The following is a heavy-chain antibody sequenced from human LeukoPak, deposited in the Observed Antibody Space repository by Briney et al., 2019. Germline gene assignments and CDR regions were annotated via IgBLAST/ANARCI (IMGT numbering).Heavy chain of an antibody. CDR2: ISSTGGRT. CDR1: GFTFSSYA. CDR3: AKESPYGDNRLYYFDG. Sequence: GGSLRLSCAASGFTFSSYAMSWVRQAPGKGLEWVSAISSTGGRTYSADSVKGRFTISRDNSRNTVYLQVNSLRAEDTAVYYCAKESPYGDNRLYYFDGWGQGTLVTVSS. J-gene: IGHJ4*02. D-gene: IGHD4-17*01. V-gene: IGHV3-23*01.